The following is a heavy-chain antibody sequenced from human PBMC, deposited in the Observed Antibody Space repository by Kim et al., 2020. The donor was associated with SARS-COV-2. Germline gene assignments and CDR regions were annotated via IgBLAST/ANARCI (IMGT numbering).Heavy chain of an antibody. CDR1: SGSISSSSYY. CDR2: IYYSGST. CDR3: ARLGAGMSSGWKGGDY. D-gene: IGHD6-19*01. Sequence: SETLSLTCTVSSGSISSSSYYWGWIRQPPGKGLEWIGSIYYSGSTYYNPSLKSRVTISVDTSKNQFSLKLSSVTAADTAVYYCARLGAGMSSGWKGGDYWGQGTLVTVSS. J-gene: IGHJ4*02. V-gene: IGHV4-39*01.